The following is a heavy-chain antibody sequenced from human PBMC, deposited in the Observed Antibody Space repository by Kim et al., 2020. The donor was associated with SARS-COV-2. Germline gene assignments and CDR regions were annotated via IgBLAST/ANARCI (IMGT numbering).Heavy chain of an antibody. J-gene: IGHJ4*02. V-gene: IGHV4-39*07. CDR2: IYYSGST. CDR3: ARDGITMVRGVIDY. Sequence: SETLSLTCTVSGGSISSSSYYWGWIRQPPGKGLEWIGSIYYSGSTYYNPSLKSRVTISVDTSKNQFSLKLSSVTAADTAVYYCARDGITMVRGVIDYWGQGTLVTVSS. D-gene: IGHD3-10*01. CDR1: GGSISSSSYY.